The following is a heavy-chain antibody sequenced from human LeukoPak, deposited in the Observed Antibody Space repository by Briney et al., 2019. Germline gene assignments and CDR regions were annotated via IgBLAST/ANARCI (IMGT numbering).Heavy chain of an antibody. CDR3: ARDTAVTTQPSFLFDY. V-gene: IGHV7-4-1*02. CDR2: INTNTGNP. Sequence: ASVKVSCKASGYTFTSYAMNWVRQAPGQGLEWMGWINTNTGNPTYAQGFTGRFVFSLDTSVSTAYLQISSLKAEDTAVYYCARDTAVTTQPSFLFDYWGQGTLVTVSS. J-gene: IGHJ4*02. D-gene: IGHD4-17*01. CDR1: GYTFTSYA.